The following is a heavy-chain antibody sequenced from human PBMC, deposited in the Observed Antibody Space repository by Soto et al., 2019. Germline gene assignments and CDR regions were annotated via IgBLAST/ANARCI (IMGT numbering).Heavy chain of an antibody. D-gene: IGHD6-19*01. CDR3: ARQGAVAGSRINWFDP. CDR1: GGSISSSSYY. J-gene: IGHJ5*02. CDR2: IYYSGST. Sequence: SETLSLTCTVSGGSISSSSYYWGWIRQPPGKGLEWIGSIYYSGSTYYNPSLKSRVTISVDTSKNQFSLKLSSVTAADTAVYYCARQGAVAGSRINWFDPWGQGTLVTVSS. V-gene: IGHV4-39*01.